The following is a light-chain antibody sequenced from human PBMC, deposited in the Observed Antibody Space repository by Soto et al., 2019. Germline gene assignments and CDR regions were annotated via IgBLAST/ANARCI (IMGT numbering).Light chain of an antibody. Sequence: EIVLTQSPATLSLSPGERATLSCRASQSVSTYLAWYQQKPGQARRLLIYDASTRATGIPARFSGSGSGTDFTLTISSLEPEDFAFYYCQQRSNWPSLTFGGGTKVDIK. CDR1: QSVSTY. V-gene: IGKV3-11*01. CDR2: DAS. J-gene: IGKJ4*01. CDR3: QQRSNWPSLT.